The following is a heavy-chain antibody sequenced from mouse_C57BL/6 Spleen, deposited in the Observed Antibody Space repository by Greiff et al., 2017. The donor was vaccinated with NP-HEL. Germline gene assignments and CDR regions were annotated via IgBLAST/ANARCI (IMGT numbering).Heavy chain of an antibody. CDR3: ARGSDGAMDY. J-gene: IGHJ4*01. Sequence: VHLVESGPELVKPGASVKISCKASGYTFTDYYINWVKQRPGQGLEWIGWIYPGSGNTTYNEKFKGKATLTVDTSSSTAYMQLSSLTSEDSAVYFCARGSDGAMDYWGQGTSVTVSS. CDR1: GYTFTDYY. V-gene: IGHV1-84*01. D-gene: IGHD2-13*01. CDR2: IYPGSGNT.